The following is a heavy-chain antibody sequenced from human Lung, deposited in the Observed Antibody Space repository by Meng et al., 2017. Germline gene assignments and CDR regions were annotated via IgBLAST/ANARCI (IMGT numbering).Heavy chain of an antibody. CDR1: GGSLSSGGYY. Sequence: SETLSLTCTVSGGSLSSGGYYWSWIRQHPGKGLEYIGYIYYSGSTYSNPSLKSLVTISVDTSKNQFSLKLSSVTAADTAVYYCARGSYYGSGTNWFDPWGQGNLVTVSS. D-gene: IGHD3-10*01. J-gene: IGHJ5*02. V-gene: IGHV4-31*01. CDR2: IYYSGST. CDR3: ARGSYYGSGTNWFDP.